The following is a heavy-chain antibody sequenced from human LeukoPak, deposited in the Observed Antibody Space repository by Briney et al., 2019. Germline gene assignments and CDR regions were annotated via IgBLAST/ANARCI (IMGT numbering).Heavy chain of an antibody. CDR1: GGSISSSSYY. V-gene: IGHV4-39*01. J-gene: IGHJ5*02. CDR3: ARGDPFCSGGTCYNNWFHP. Sequence: SETLSLTCTVSGGSISSSSYYWSWIRQPPGKGLEWIGSINYSGNTYYNPSLKSRVTTSVDTSKNQFSLKLSSVTAADTAVYNCARGDPFCSGGTCYNNWFHPWGQGSLVTVSS. CDR2: INYSGNT. D-gene: IGHD2-15*01.